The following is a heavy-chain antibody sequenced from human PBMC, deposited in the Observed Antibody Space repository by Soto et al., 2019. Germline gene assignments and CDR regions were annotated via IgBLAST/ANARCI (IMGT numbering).Heavy chain of an antibody. J-gene: IGHJ4*02. CDR1: GFTLSSYW. CDR2: IKQDGSEK. Sequence: GALRLSCPASGFTLSSYWMSWVRPAPGEGLGWVGNIKQDGSEKYYVDSVKGRFTISRDNAKQSLYLQMNSLRAEDTAVYLCAREPETARDRSDWYDYWGQGTLVTVSS. CDR3: AREPETARDRSDWYDY. D-gene: IGHD6-19*01. V-gene: IGHV3-7*01.